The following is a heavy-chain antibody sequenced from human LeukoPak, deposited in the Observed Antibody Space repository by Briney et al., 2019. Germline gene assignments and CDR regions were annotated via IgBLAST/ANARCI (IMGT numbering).Heavy chain of an antibody. V-gene: IGHV3-66*01. CDR2: IYSGGST. J-gene: IGHJ6*02. D-gene: IGHD3-10*01. Sequence: PGGSLRLSCAASGFTVSSNYMSWVRQAPGKGLEWVSVIYSGGSTYCADSVKGRFTISRDNSKNTLYLQMNSLRAEDTAVYYCARDKVGDYYYYGMDVWGQGTTVTVSS. CDR3: ARDKVGDYYYYGMDV. CDR1: GFTVSSNY.